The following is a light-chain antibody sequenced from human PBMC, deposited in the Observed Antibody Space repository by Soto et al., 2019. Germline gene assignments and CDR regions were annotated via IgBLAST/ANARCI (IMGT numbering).Light chain of an antibody. V-gene: IGKV1-17*01. CDR1: QGIRDA. J-gene: IGKJ1*01. Sequence: DIQMTQSPSSLSASVGDRVTITCRASQGIRDALGWYQQKPGNAPKRLIYAASSVQSGVPSRFSGSGSGTKFTLTISSLQSEDFATYYCLQHNSYPQTFGQGTKVEIK. CDR3: LQHNSYPQT. CDR2: AAS.